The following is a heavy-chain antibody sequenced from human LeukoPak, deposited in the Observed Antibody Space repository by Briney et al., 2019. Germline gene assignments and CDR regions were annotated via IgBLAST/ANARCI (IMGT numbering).Heavy chain of an antibody. Sequence: QSGESLKISCAASRFNFNSYAMHWVRQAPGKGLEWVAVISYDGGDKSYADSVKGRFTISRDNSKNTLFLQMSSLRAEDTAVYFCARSHSSGWYVAHGVGDSDYYMDVWGKGTTVTVSS. J-gene: IGHJ6*03. D-gene: IGHD6-19*01. CDR3: ARSHSSGWYVAHGVGDSDYYMDV. CDR2: ISYDGGDK. CDR1: RFNFNSYA. V-gene: IGHV3-30*04.